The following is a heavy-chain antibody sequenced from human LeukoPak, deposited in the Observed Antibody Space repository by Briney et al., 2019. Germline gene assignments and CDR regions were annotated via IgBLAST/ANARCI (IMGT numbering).Heavy chain of an antibody. CDR1: GYTFTSYG. CDR3: ARSSGRSPNREYMDV. V-gene: IGHV1-18*01. J-gene: IGHJ6*03. D-gene: IGHD1-14*01. CDR2: ISAYNGNT. Sequence: ASVKVSCKASGYTFTSYGISWVRQAPGQGLEWMGWISAYNGNTNYAQKLQGRVTMTTDTSTSTVYMELSSLRSEDTAVYYCARSSGRSPNREYMDVWGKGTTVTVSS.